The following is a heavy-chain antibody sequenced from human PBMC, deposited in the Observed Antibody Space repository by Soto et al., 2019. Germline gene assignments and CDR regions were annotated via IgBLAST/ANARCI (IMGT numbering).Heavy chain of an antibody. D-gene: IGHD3-3*01. V-gene: IGHV3-23*01. CDR3: AKDAEDSDFWSGPPDY. CDR1: GFTFSSYA. Sequence: PGGSLRLSCAASGFTFSSYAMSWVRQAPGEGLEWVSAISGSGGSTYYADSVKGRFTISRDNSKNTLYLQMNGLRAEDTAVYYCAKDAEDSDFWSGPPDYWGQGTLGTVSS. CDR2: ISGSGGST. J-gene: IGHJ4*02.